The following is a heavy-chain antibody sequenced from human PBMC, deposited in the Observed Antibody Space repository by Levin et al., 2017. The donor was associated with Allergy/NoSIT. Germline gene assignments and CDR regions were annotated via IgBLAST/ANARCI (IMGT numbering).Heavy chain of an antibody. CDR1: GFTVSSNY. Sequence: GGSLRLSCAASGFTVSSNYMSWVRQAPGKGLEWVSVIYSGGSTYYADSVKGRFTISRDNSKNTLYLHMNSLRAEDTAVYYCATSIKEFYAFDIWGQGTMVTVSS. CDR2: IYSGGST. J-gene: IGHJ3*02. D-gene: IGHD1-14*01. CDR3: ATSIKEFYAFDI. V-gene: IGHV3-53*01.